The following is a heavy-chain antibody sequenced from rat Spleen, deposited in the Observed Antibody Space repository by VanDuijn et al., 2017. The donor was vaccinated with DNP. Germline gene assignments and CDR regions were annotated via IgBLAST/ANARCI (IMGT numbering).Heavy chain of an antibody. CDR1: GFTFSDYN. J-gene: IGHJ1*01. CDR3: ARHYGGYSYYWYFDF. Sequence: EVQLVESGGGLVQPGNSLKLSCAASGFTFSDYNMAWVRQAPKKGLEWVATIIYDGSSTYYRDSVRGRFTVSRDNAKTSLYLQMDSLRSEDTATYYCARHYGGYSYYWYFDFWGPGTMVTVSS. V-gene: IGHV5-7*01. CDR2: IIYDGSST. D-gene: IGHD1-11*01.